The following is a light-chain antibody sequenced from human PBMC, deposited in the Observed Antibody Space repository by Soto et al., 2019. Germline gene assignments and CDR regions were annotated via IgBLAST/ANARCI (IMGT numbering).Light chain of an antibody. CDR1: QDINSY. CDR2: AAS. CDR3: QQTYTTRALT. V-gene: IGKV1-39*01. J-gene: IGKJ4*01. Sequence: DIQMTQSPTSLSASVGDRVTITCRASQDINSYLNWYQHKPGKSPKLLIYAASSLQSGVPSRFSGSESWTDFTRTINSLQPDDSAIYYCQQTYTTRALTFGGGTKVEIK.